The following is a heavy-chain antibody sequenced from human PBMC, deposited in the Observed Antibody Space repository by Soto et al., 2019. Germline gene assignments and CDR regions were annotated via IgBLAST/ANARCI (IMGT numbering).Heavy chain of an antibody. J-gene: IGHJ6*02. Sequence: EVQLVESGGGLVQPGGSLRLSCEASGFTSSPYWMRWVRQSAGKGLEWVANIKPDGSEKYYLDSVKGRFTISRDNANNSLFLQMNSLRAEDTAVYYCARERVRVVAVTIIHYYGMDVWGQGTTVNVSS. V-gene: IGHV3-7*03. D-gene: IGHD2-2*01. CDR1: GFTSSPYW. CDR2: IKPDGSEK. CDR3: ARERVRVVAVTIIHYYGMDV.